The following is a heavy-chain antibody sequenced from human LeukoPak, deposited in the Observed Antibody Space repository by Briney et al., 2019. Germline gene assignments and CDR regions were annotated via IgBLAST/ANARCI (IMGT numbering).Heavy chain of an antibody. J-gene: IGHJ4*02. D-gene: IGHD5-18*01. V-gene: IGHV1-2*02. CDR1: GYTFTGYY. Sequence: ASVKVSCKASGYTFTGYYMHWVRQAPGQGLEWMGWINPNSGGTNYAQKFQGRVTMTRDTSISTAYMELSRLRSDDTAVYYCARDRGGGYSYGYLSYWGQGTLVTVSS. CDR2: INPNSGGT. CDR3: ARDRGGGYSYGYLSY.